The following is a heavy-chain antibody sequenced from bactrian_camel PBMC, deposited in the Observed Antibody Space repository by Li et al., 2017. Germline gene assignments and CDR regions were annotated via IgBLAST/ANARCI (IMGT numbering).Heavy chain of an antibody. J-gene: IGHJ4*01. CDR1: VRSYC. D-gene: IGHD6*01. CDR2: IYTGRGGRST. V-gene: IGHV3-3*01. CDR3: AAGQVEDGTLVDDEFVY. Sequence: LVESGGGSVQAGGSLRLSCEVHVRSYCMGWFRRVPGQAREGIASIYTGRGGRSTHYRGSVKGRFTITQENDKSALHLRMNSLKPEDTAMYYCAAGQVEDGTLVDDEFVYWGQGTQVTVS.